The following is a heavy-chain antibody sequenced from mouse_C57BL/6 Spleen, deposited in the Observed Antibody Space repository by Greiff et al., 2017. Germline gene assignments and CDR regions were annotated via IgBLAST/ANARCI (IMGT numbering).Heavy chain of an antibody. J-gene: IGHJ1*03. CDR1: GYTFTDYY. D-gene: IGHD2-2*01. Sequence: EVQLQQSGPELVKPGASVKISCKASGYTFTDYYMNWVKQSHGKSLEWIGDINPNNGGTSYNQKFKGKATLTVDKSSSTAYMELRSLTSEDSAVYYCARRYGYGGDWYFDVWGTGTTVTVSS. CDR3: ARRYGYGGDWYFDV. CDR2: INPNNGGT. V-gene: IGHV1-26*01.